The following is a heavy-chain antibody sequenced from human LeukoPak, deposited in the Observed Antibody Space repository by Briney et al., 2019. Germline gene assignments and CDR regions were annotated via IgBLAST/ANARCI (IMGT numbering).Heavy chain of an antibody. CDR3: ATGDTPMTWARTLGGGGFHDAFEM. J-gene: IGHJ3*02. Sequence: ASVKVSCEASGYTFTGYYMHWVRQAPGQGLEWMGWINPNSGGTNYAQKFQGRVTMTRDTSVSTAYLQWSSLKASDTAMYYCATGDTPMTWARTLGGGGFHDAFEMWGQGTMVTVSS. V-gene: IGHV1-2*02. CDR2: INPNSGGT. D-gene: IGHD5-18*01. CDR1: GYTFTGYY.